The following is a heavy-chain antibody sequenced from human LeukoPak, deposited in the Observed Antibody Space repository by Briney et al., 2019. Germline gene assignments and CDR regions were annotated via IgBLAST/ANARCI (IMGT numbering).Heavy chain of an antibody. Sequence: SETLSLTCTVSGGSIGTYSWNWIRQPPGKGLEWLGYIYYSGTTNYNPSLKSRVTISVDTSKNQFSLKLSSVTAADTAVYYCARGVYIAAAQYAYWGQGTLVTVSS. CDR2: IYYSGTT. D-gene: IGHD6-13*01. CDR1: GGSIGTYS. J-gene: IGHJ4*02. CDR3: ARGVYIAAAQYAY. V-gene: IGHV4-59*01.